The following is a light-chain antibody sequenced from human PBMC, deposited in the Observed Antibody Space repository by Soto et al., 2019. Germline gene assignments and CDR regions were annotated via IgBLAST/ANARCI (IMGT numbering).Light chain of an antibody. CDR1: QSIRNY. J-gene: IGKJ3*01. Sequence: MTQSPATLSVSPGERATITCRASQSIRNYLNWYQQKPGKAPKVLIYAASSLQSGVPSRFSGSGSGTEFTLTISSLQPEDFATYYCQQSSSPPLTFGPGTKVAVK. CDR2: AAS. CDR3: QQSSSPPLT. V-gene: IGKV1-39*01.